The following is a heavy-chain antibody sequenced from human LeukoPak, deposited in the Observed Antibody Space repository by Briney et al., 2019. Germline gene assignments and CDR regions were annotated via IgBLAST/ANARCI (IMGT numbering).Heavy chain of an antibody. CDR1: GGSISSSSYY. CDR2: IFYSGST. J-gene: IGHJ4*02. V-gene: IGHV4-61*05. D-gene: IGHD5-24*01. CDR3: ARGQGWLQFVGQPYYFDY. Sequence: SETLSLTCTVSGGSISSSSYYWGWIRQPPGKGLEWIGHIFYSGSTNYNPSLKSRVTISVDASKNQFSLKLSSVTAADTAVYYCARGQGWLQFVGQPYYFDYWGQGTLVTVSS.